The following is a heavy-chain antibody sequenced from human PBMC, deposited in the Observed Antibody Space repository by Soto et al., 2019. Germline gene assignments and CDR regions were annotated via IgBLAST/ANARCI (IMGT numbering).Heavy chain of an antibody. Sequence: PVGSLSLSCVGSAFTFSLYVIGWVRQAPGKGPEWVSFISGSGASTYYADSVKGRFAISRDTSKNQFSLKVGSVTAADTAVYYCASSSLYGMDVWGQGTTVTVSS. D-gene: IGHD1-1*01. CDR3: ASSSLYGMDV. CDR1: AFTFSLYV. CDR2: ISGSGAST. J-gene: IGHJ6*02. V-gene: IGHV3-23*01.